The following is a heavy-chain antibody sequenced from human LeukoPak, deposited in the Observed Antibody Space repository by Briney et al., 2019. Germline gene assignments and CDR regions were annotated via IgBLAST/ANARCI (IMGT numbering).Heavy chain of an antibody. J-gene: IGHJ5*02. CDR3: AIEDNIVAVGNWFDP. Sequence: PSASVKVSFKASGGPFSSYAISWVRQAPGQGLEWMGGIIPTFGTANYAQKFQGRVTITADESTSTAYMELSRLRSEDTAVYYFAIEDNIVAVGNWFDPWGQGALVTVSS. D-gene: IGHD2-2*01. V-gene: IGHV1-69*01. CDR2: IIPTFGTA. CDR1: GGPFSSYA.